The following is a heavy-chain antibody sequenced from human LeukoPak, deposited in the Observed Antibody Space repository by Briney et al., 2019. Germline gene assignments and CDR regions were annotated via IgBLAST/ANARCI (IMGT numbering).Heavy chain of an antibody. CDR2: VAGSGNFA. J-gene: IGHJ4*02. D-gene: IGHD3-22*01. Sequence: PGGSLRLSCAASGFAFGGYAMSWVRQAPGKGLEGVASVAGSGNFAYYAESVKGRFTISRDNSQSTVFLQGSGLRAEDTALYFCAKPHYPDQGGYYSGSYYFDYWGQGALVTVSS. CDR1: GFAFGGYA. V-gene: IGHV3-23*01. CDR3: AKPHYPDQGGYYSGSYYFDY.